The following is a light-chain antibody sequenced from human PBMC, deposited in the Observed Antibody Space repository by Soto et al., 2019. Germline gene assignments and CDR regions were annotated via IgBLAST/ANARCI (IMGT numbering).Light chain of an antibody. J-gene: IGKJ2*01. Sequence: VLTRSPATLSVSPGERATLSCRASQGVSSLLAWYQQKPRQAPRLLIYDTSTRATGVPARFSGSGSGTDFTLTISSLQSEDFAIYYCQQYNTWPYTFGQGTKLEIK. V-gene: IGKV3-15*01. CDR2: DTS. CDR1: QGVSSL. CDR3: QQYNTWPYT.